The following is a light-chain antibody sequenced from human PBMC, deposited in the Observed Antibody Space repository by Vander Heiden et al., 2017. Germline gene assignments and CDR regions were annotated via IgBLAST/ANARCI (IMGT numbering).Light chain of an antibody. J-gene: IGLJ2*01. CDR1: SSDGGGYSY. CDR3: CSYAGSYTLKV. V-gene: IGLV2-11*01. Sequence: SALTQPRPVPGSPGQPVTISCTGTSSDGGGYSYVSWYQQHPGKAPKLMIYDVSKRPSGVPDRFSGSKSGNTASLTISGLQAEDEADYYCCSYAGSYTLKVFGGGTKLTVL. CDR2: DVS.